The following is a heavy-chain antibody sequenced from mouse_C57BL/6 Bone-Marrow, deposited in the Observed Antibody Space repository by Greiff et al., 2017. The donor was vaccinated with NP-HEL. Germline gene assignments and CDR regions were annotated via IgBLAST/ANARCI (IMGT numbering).Heavy chain of an antibody. D-gene: IGHD1-1*01. CDR1: GYAFTNYL. Sequence: VQVVESGAELVRPGTSVKVSCKASGYAFTNYLIEWVKQRPGQGLEWIGVINPGSGGTNYNEKFKGKATLTADKSSSTAYMQLSSLTSEDSAVYFCARWSYDYAMDYWGQGTSVTVSS. CDR3: ARWSYDYAMDY. V-gene: IGHV1-54*01. J-gene: IGHJ4*01. CDR2: INPGSGGT.